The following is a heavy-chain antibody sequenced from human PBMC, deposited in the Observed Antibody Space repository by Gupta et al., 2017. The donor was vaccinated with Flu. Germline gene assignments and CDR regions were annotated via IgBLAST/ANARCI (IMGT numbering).Heavy chain of an antibody. CDR1: TFSSYA. CDR3: AKWGGSGYDAGY. D-gene: IGHD5-12*01. J-gene: IGHJ4*02. CDR2: ISGSGGST. Sequence: TFSSYAMSWVRQAPGKGLEWVSAISGSGGSTYYADSVKGRFTISRDNSKNTLYLQMNSLRAEDTAVYYCAKWGGSGYDAGYWGQGTLVTVSS. V-gene: IGHV3-23*01.